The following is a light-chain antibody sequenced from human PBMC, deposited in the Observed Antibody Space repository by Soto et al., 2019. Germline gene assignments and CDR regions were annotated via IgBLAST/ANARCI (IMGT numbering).Light chain of an antibody. CDR1: SSDIGSNT. V-gene: IGLV1-44*01. CDR2: RDN. Sequence: QSVLTQPPSASGTPGQRVTISCSGSSSDIGSNTVNWYQQLPGTAPKLLIYRDNHRPSGIPDRFSGSKSGTSASLDISGLQSEDEADYYCAAWDDSLNGRVFGGGTKVTVL. CDR3: AAWDDSLNGRV. J-gene: IGLJ2*01.